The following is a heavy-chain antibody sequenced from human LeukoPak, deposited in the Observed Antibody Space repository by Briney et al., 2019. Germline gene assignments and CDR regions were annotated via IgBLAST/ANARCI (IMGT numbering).Heavy chain of an antibody. CDR3: ARVPGVYYDTLTGYGSGWFDP. D-gene: IGHD3-9*01. V-gene: IGHV4-39*07. CDR1: GGSISSSSYY. J-gene: IGHJ5*02. Sequence: SETLSLTCTVSGGSISSSSYYWGWIRQPPGKGLEWIGSIYYSGSTYHNPSLKSRVTISVDTSKNQFSLHLRSVSVADTAVYYCARVPGVYYDTLTGYGSGWFDPWGQGTLVTVSS. CDR2: IYYSGST.